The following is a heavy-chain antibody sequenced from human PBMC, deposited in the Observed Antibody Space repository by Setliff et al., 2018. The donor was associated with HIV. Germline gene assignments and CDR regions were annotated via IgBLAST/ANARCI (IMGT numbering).Heavy chain of an antibody. J-gene: IGHJ4*02. V-gene: IGHV1-18*01. CDR1: GYTFTSHG. Sequence: RASVKVSCKASGYTFTSHGINWVRQAPGQGLEWMGWISAYNGNTKYAQKLQGRVTLTTDTSTTTAYMELTSLRSDDTAVYYCARDRRVAMADGTDFWGQGTQVTVSS. CDR3: ARDRRVAMADGTDF. D-gene: IGHD6-19*01. CDR2: ISAYNGNT.